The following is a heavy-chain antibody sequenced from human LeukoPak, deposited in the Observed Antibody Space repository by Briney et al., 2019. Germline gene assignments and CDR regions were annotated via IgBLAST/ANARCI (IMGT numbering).Heavy chain of an antibody. CDR2: INPNSGGT. CDR1: GYTFTCYY. D-gene: IGHD3-16*01. V-gene: IGHV1-2*06. CDR3: ARDWPVGGGAFDI. J-gene: IGHJ3*02. Sequence: ASVKVSCKASGYTFTCYYMHWVRQAPGQGLEWMGRINPNSGGTNYAQKFQGRVTMTRDTSISTAYMELSRLRSDDTAVYYCARDWPVGGGAFDIWGQGTMVTVSS.